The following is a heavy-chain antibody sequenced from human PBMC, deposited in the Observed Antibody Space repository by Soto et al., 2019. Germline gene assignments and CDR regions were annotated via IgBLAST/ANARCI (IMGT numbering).Heavy chain of an antibody. Sequence: SETLSLICAVYGGSFSCYYWSWIRQPPGKGLEWIGEINHSGSTNYNPSLKSRVTISVDTSKNQFSLKLSSVTAADTAVYYCAMYYYDSSGYRPFDYWGQGTLVTVSS. CDR3: AMYYYDSSGYRPFDY. D-gene: IGHD3-22*01. CDR2: INHSGST. J-gene: IGHJ4*02. CDR1: GGSFSCYY. V-gene: IGHV4-34*01.